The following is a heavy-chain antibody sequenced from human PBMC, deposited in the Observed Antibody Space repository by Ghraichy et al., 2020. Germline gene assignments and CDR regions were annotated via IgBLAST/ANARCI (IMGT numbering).Heavy chain of an antibody. D-gene: IGHD6-25*01. CDR2: ISSSSSYI. J-gene: IGHJ4*02. Sequence: GGSLRLSCAASGFTFSSYSMNWVRQAPGKGLEWVSSISSSSSYIYYADSVKGRFTISRDNAKNSLYLQMNSLRAEDTAVYYCARVIAMAADVDYWGQGTLVTVSS. V-gene: IGHV3-21*01. CDR3: ARVIAMAADVDY. CDR1: GFTFSSYS.